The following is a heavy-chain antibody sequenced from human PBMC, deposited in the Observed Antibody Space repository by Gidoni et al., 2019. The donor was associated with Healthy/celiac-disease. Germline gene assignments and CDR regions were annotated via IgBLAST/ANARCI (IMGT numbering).Heavy chain of an antibody. V-gene: IGHV1-2*06. CDR3: ARGALELDFDY. CDR1: GYTFTGSY. CDR2: INPNSGGT. Sequence: QVQLVQSGAEVKKPGASVKVSCKASGYTFTGSYMHWVRQAPGQGLEWMGRINPNSGGTNYAQKVQGRVTMTRDTSISTAYMELSRLRSDDTAVYYCARGALELDFDYWGQGTLVTVSS. J-gene: IGHJ4*02. D-gene: IGHD3-16*01.